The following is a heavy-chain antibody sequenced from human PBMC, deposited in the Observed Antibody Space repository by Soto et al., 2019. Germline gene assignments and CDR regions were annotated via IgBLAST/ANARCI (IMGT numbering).Heavy chain of an antibody. Sequence: QPGGSLRLSCAASGFTFSSYGMHWVRQAPGKGLEWVAVIWYDGSNKYYADSVKGRFTISRDNSKNTLYLQMNSLRAEDTAVYYCARVGGGVTTKGYSYYGMDVWGQGTTVTVSS. V-gene: IGHV3-33*01. J-gene: IGHJ6*02. CDR3: ARVGGGVTTKGYSYYGMDV. CDR1: GFTFSSYG. D-gene: IGHD4-17*01. CDR2: IWYDGSNK.